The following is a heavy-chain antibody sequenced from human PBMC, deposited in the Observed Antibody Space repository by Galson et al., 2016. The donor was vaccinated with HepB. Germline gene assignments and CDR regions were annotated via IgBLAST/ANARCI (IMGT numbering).Heavy chain of an antibody. CDR2: LTNRGGST. V-gene: IGHV3-23*01. Sequence: SLRLSCAASGFTFSHFALSWVRQTPGKGLEWVSGLTNRGGSTFYADSVKGRFTISRDNSNYTLYLQMSSLRAEDTAVYYCAKGLSRITTSGVDVWGQGTTVTVSS. CDR1: GFTFSHFA. CDR3: AKGLSRITTSGVDV. D-gene: IGHD1-1*01. J-gene: IGHJ6*02.